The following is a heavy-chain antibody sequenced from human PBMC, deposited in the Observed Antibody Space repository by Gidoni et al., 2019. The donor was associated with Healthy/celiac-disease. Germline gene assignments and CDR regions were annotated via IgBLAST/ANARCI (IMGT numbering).Heavy chain of an antibody. D-gene: IGHD3-3*01. CDR1: GGSVRSGSYY. CDR2: IYYSGST. J-gene: IGHJ4*02. Sequence: QVQLQESGPGLVKPSEPLSLTCTVSGGSVRSGSYYWSWIRQPPGKGLEWIGYIYYSGSTNYNPSLKSRVTISVDTSKNQFSLKLSSVTAADTAVYYCARVYYDFWSGYSKFDYWGQGTLVTVSS. V-gene: IGHV4-61*01. CDR3: ARVYYDFWSGYSKFDY.